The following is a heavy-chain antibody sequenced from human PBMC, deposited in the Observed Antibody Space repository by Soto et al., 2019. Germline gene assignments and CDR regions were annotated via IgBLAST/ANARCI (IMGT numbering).Heavy chain of an antibody. J-gene: IGHJ4*02. CDR3: ARKGVTSSWYGGGHDY. CDR2: IRPYNGDT. D-gene: IGHD6-13*01. CDR1: GYPFTSFG. Sequence: QGQLVQSGAEVKQPGASVKVSCKASGYPFTSFGISWVRQAPGQGLEWMGWIRPYNGDTNSAQNLQGRVTMTTDTATSTGYMELRSLRSDDTDVYYCARKGVTSSWYGGGHDYWAQGTLVTVSS. V-gene: IGHV1-18*04.